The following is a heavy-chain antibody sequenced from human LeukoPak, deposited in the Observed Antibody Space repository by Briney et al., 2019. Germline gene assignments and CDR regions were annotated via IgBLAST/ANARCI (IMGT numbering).Heavy chain of an antibody. CDR3: VRDAEGAAISVNYWFDP. V-gene: IGHV1-8*02. CDR1: GGTFSSYA. CDR2: MNPNNGNT. D-gene: IGHD2-2*02. J-gene: IGHJ5*02. Sequence: ASVKVSCKASGGTFSSYAISWVRQAPGQGLEWMGWMNPNNGNTGYAQKFQGRVTMTRDTSISTAYLELTGLRSEDTAVYYCVRDAEGAAISVNYWFDPWGQGTLVTVSS.